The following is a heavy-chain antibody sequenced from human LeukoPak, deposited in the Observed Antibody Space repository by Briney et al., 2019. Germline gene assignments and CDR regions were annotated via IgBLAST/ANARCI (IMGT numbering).Heavy chain of an antibody. Sequence: GGSLRLSCAASGFTFTTYAMSWVRQAPGKGLEWVSSISSSSSYIYYADSVKGRFTISRDNAKNSLYLQMNSLSAEDTAVYYCARGVQTMVRGVTDYWGQGTLVTVSS. J-gene: IGHJ4*02. V-gene: IGHV3-21*01. CDR2: ISSSSSYI. D-gene: IGHD3-10*01. CDR3: ARGVQTMVRGVTDY. CDR1: GFTFTTYA.